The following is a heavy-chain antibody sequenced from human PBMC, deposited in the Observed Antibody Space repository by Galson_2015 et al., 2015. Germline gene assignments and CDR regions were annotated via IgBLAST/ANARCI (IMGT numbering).Heavy chain of an antibody. J-gene: IGHJ4*02. CDR1: GFTFSSYA. CDR2: ISGSGGST. CDR3: AKPQKSIAARRGGYYFDY. D-gene: IGHD6-6*01. Sequence: SLRLSCAASGFTFSSYAMSWVRQAPGKGLEWVSAISGSGGSTYYADSVKGRFTISRDNSKNTLYLQMNSLRAEDTAVYYCAKPQKSIAARRGGYYFDYWGQGTLVTVSS. V-gene: IGHV3-23*01.